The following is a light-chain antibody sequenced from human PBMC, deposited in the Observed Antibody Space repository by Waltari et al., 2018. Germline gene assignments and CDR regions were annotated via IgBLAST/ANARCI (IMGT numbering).Light chain of an antibody. CDR3: CSYAGLGIYV. CDR1: SSAVGNYHL. Sequence: QSGLTQPASVSGSPGQSIPLPCPGTSSAVGNYHLFSWYQQYPGKAPKLMVYEVTKRTSGVSDRFSGSKSGNTASLTISGLQSEDEADYYCCSYAGLGIYVFGTGTKVTVL. J-gene: IGLJ1*01. V-gene: IGLV2-23*02. CDR2: EVT.